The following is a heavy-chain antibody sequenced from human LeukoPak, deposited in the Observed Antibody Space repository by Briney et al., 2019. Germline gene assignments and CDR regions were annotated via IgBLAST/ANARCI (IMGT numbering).Heavy chain of an antibody. Sequence: GGSLRLSCAASGFTFSSYSMNWVRQAPGKGLEWVSSISSSSSYIYYADSVKGRFTISRGNAKNSLYLQMNSLRAEDTAVYYCARDSVVRYCSSTSCPSDYWGQGTLVTVSS. CDR2: ISSSSSYI. CDR3: ARDSVVRYCSSTSCPSDY. J-gene: IGHJ4*02. D-gene: IGHD2-2*01. V-gene: IGHV3-21*01. CDR1: GFTFSSYS.